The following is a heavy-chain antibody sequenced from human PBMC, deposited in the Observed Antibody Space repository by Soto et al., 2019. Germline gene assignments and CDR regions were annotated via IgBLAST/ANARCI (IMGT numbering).Heavy chain of an antibody. D-gene: IGHD1-7*01. Sequence: SETLSLTCAVSGGSFTSNNWWTWVRQPPGQGLEWIGEIYRTGSTNYNPSLKSRVTISLDKSENQFSLKVTSLTAADTAVYYCESRDPGTSVDYWGQGTLVTVSS. CDR2: IYRTGST. CDR1: GGSFTSNNW. J-gene: IGHJ4*02. V-gene: IGHV4-4*02. CDR3: ESRDPGTSVDY.